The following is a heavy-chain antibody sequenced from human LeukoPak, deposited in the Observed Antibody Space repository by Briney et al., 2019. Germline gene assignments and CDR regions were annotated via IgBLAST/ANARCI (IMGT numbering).Heavy chain of an antibody. CDR3: ARDSGAYFAFDI. CDR2: ISSSGSAI. D-gene: IGHD4/OR15-4a*01. Sequence: GGSLRLSCAASGFTFSSYEMNWVRQAPGKGLEWVSHISSSGSAIYYADSVEGRFTISRDNAKNSLCLQMNSLRAEDTAVYYCARDSGAYFAFDIWGQGTTVTVSS. V-gene: IGHV3-48*03. CDR1: GFTFSSYE. J-gene: IGHJ3*02.